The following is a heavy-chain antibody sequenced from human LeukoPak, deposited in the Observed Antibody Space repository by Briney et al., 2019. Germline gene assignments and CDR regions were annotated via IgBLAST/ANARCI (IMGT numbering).Heavy chain of an antibody. D-gene: IGHD3-22*01. J-gene: IGHJ4*02. CDR2: ISSSSYI. CDR1: GFTFSSYS. CDR3: AIVVKDY. Sequence: TGGSLRLSCAASGFTFSSYSMNWVRQAPGKGLEWVSSISSSSYIYYADSVKGRFTISRDSAKNSLYLQMNSLRAEDTAVYYCAIVVKDYWGQGTLVTVSS. V-gene: IGHV3-21*01.